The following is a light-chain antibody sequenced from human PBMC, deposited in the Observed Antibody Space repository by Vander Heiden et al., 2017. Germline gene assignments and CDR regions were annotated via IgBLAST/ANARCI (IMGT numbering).Light chain of an antibody. CDR3: LLYPGGGQRV. CDR2: STS. V-gene: IGLV7-43*01. J-gene: IGLJ2*01. CDR1: TGAVTTGFY. Sequence: TVVTQAPSLTVSPGGTVSLTCASSTGAVTTGFYPNWFQQKPGQAPRALIYSTSNKHSWTPARFSGSLLGGKAVLTVSGVQPADEADYYCLLYPGGGQRVFGGGTKLTVL.